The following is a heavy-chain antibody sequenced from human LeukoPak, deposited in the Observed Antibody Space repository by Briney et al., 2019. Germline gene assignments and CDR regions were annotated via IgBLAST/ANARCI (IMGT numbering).Heavy chain of an antibody. CDR1: GFTFSRYD. V-gene: IGHV3-13*01. Sequence: GGSLRLSCAASGFTFSRYDMHWVRQATGKGLEWVSAIGTAGDTFYPGSVKGRFTISRENAENSLYLQMNGLRAGDTAVYYCARMRLGQYYMDVWGKGTTVTISS. CDR2: IGTAGDT. CDR3: ARMRLGQYYMDV. J-gene: IGHJ6*03. D-gene: IGHD4-11*01.